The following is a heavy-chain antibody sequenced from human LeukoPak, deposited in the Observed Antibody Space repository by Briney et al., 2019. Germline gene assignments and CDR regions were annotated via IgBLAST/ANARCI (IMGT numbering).Heavy chain of an antibody. CDR3: ARVVGSGWPYYFDY. Sequence: GGSLRLSCAASGFTFSSNAMSWVRQAPGKGLEWVSGISGSGDRTHYADSVKGRFTISRDNTKSTMYLQMNSLRAEDTAIYYCARVVGSGWPYYFDYWGQGTLVTVSS. V-gene: IGHV3-23*01. D-gene: IGHD6-19*01. J-gene: IGHJ4*02. CDR1: GFTFSSNA. CDR2: ISGSGDRT.